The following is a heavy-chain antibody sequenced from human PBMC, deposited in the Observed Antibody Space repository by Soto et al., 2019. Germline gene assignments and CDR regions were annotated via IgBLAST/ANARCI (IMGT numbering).Heavy chain of an antibody. CDR1: GYTFTSYA. J-gene: IGHJ6*02. CDR2: INAGNGNT. CDR3: ARGGYGDYVGYYYGMDV. V-gene: IGHV1-3*01. Sequence: ASVKVSCKASGYTFTSYAMHWVRQAPGQRLEWIGWINAGNGNTKYSQKFQGRVTITRDTSASTAYMELSSLRSEDTAVYYCARGGYGDYVGYYYGMDVWGQGTTVTVSS. D-gene: IGHD4-17*01.